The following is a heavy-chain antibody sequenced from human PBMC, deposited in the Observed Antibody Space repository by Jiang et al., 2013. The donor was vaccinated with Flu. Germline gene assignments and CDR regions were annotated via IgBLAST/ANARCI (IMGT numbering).Heavy chain of an antibody. CDR1: GGSFSGYY. V-gene: IGHV4-34*01. CDR2: INHSGST. D-gene: IGHD3-9*01. J-gene: IGHJ4*02. Sequence: LKPSETLSLTCAVYGGSFSGYYWSWIRQPPGKGLEWIGEINHSGSTNYNPSLKSRVTISVDTSKNQFSLKLSSVTAADTAVYYCARGPYYDILTGYYTFDYWGQGTLVTVSS. CDR3: ARGPYYDILTGYYTFDY.